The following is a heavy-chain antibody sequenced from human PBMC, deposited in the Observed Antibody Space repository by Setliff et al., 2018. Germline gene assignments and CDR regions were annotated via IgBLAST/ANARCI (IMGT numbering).Heavy chain of an antibody. Sequence: SETLSLTCTVSGGSISSSNYYWGWIRQPPGKGLEWVATIYYSGSTYSNPSLKSRLIISVDTSKNQFSLKLSSVTAADTAVFYCARLSGYYFDYWGQGTLVTVSS. D-gene: IGHD3-22*01. CDR1: GGSISSSNYY. J-gene: IGHJ4*02. V-gene: IGHV4-39*01. CDR2: IYYSGST. CDR3: ARLSGYYFDY.